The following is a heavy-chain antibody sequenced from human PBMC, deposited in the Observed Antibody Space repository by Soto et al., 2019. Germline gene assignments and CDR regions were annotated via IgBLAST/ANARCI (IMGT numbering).Heavy chain of an antibody. J-gene: IGHJ5*02. D-gene: IGHD2-15*01. V-gene: IGHV3-23*01. CDR3: AKGGCSGGNCSPNWFDP. Sequence: EVQLLESGGGLEQPGGSLRLSCAASGFTFSSHAMTWVRQAPGKGLEWVSSISGSGGNTYYADSVKGRFTISRDNSKNTLYLQMNSLRAEDPAVYYCAKGGCSGGNCSPNWFDPWGQGTLVTVSS. CDR1: GFTFSSHA. CDR2: ISGSGGNT.